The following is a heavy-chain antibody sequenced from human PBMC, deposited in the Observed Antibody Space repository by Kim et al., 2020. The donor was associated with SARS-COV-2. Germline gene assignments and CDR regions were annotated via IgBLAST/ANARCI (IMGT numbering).Heavy chain of an antibody. CDR3: AREHGSEIVAFDI. J-gene: IGHJ3*02. CDR1: GFTFSSYA. D-gene: IGHD3-10*01. V-gene: IGHV3-30*04. CDR2: ISYDGSNK. Sequence: GGSLRLSCAASGFTFSSYAMHWVRQAPGKGLEWVAVISYDGSNKYYADSVKGRFTISRDNSKNTLYLQMNSLRAEDTAVYYCAREHGSEIVAFDIWGQGTMVTVSS.